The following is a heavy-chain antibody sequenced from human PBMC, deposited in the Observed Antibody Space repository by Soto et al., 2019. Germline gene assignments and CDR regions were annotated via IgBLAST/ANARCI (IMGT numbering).Heavy chain of an antibody. Sequence: QVQLVQSGAEVKKPGASVKVSCKASGYTFTSYYMHWVRQAPGQGLEWMGIINPSGGSTSYAQKFQGRVTMTRDTSTSTVYMELSSLRSEDTAVYYCARVEPEGPILEWLYYGMDVWGQGTTVTVSS. CDR1: GYTFTSYY. J-gene: IGHJ6*02. V-gene: IGHV1-46*01. D-gene: IGHD3-3*01. CDR3: ARVEPEGPILEWLYYGMDV. CDR2: INPSGGST.